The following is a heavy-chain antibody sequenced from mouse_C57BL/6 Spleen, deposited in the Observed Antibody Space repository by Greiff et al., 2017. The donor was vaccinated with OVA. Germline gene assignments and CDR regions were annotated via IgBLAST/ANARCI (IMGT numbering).Heavy chain of an antibody. J-gene: IGHJ2*01. Sequence: VKLMESGAELVKPGASVKMSCKASGYTFTTYPIEWMKQNHGKSLEWIGNFHPYNDDTKYNEKFKGKATLTVEKSSSTVYLELSRLTSDDSAVYYCARGGVYYGSFYYFDYWGQGTTLTVSS. V-gene: IGHV1-47*01. CDR2: FHPYNDDT. CDR3: ARGGVYYGSFYYFDY. D-gene: IGHD1-1*01. CDR1: GYTFTTYP.